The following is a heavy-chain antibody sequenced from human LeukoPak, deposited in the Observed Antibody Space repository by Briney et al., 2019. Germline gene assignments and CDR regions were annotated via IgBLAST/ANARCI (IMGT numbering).Heavy chain of an antibody. CDR1: AYTFTSYD. D-gene: IGHD6-13*01. V-gene: IGHV1-8*01. CDR3: ARGLLASGRWYYAAYWFDP. CDR2: MNPNSGNT. Sequence: GASVKVTCKASAYTFTSYDINWVRQATAQGLEWMGWMNPNSGNTGYAQKFQGRVTMTRNTSISTAYMELSSLRSEDTAVYYCARGLLASGRWYYAAYWFDPSGQGTLVTVSS. J-gene: IGHJ5*02.